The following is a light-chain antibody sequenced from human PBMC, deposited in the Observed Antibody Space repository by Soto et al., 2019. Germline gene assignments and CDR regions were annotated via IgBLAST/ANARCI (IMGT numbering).Light chain of an antibody. J-gene: IGKJ5*01. Sequence: DIQMTQSPSSRSASVGDRVTITCRASQSISSYLHWYQQKPGKAPKVLIYAASSLQSGVPSRFSGSGSGTDFTLTISSLEPEDFAVYYCQQRSNWPPITFGQGTRLEIK. V-gene: IGKV1-39*01. CDR3: QQRSNWPPIT. CDR2: AAS. CDR1: QSISSY.